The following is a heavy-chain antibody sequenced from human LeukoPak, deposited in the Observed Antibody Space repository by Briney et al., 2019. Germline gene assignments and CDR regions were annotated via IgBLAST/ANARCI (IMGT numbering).Heavy chain of an antibody. CDR1: GGSISSYY. CDR2: TYYSGST. Sequence: SEPLSLTCTVSGGSISSYYWSWIRQPPGKGLEWIGYTYYSGSTNYNPSLKSRVTISVDTSKNQFSLKLSSVTAADTAVYYCARVYSSGWYGDYMDVWGKGTTVTISS. V-gene: IGHV4-59*01. CDR3: ARVYSSGWYGDYMDV. D-gene: IGHD6-19*01. J-gene: IGHJ6*03.